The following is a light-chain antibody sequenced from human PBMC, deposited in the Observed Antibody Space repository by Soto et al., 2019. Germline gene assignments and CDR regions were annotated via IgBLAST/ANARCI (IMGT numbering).Light chain of an antibody. CDR1: QSVRNW. CDR3: QQYNNWPGT. J-gene: IGKJ3*01. V-gene: IGKV1-5*01. CDR2: DSS. Sequence: DIQMTQSPSTLFASVGDRVTITCRASQSVRNWLAWYQQKPGRAPQLLIYDSSTLEPGVPSRFRGSGSGTEFTLTISSLQSEDFAVYYCQQYNNWPGTFGPGTKVDIK.